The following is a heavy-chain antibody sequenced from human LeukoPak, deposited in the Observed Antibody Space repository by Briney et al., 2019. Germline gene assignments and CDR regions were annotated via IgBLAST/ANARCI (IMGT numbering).Heavy chain of an antibody. CDR1: GYTFTSYG. D-gene: IGHD2-2*01. J-gene: IGHJ4*02. V-gene: IGHV1-18*01. CDR3: ARDAGYCSGTSCYQNDY. CDR2: ISTYNGNT. Sequence: ASVKVSCKASGYTFTSYGISWVRQAPGQGLEWMGWISTYNGNTNYAQKLQGRLTMTTDTPTNTVYMELRSLRSDDTAVYYCARDAGYCSGTSCYQNDYWGQGTLVTVSS.